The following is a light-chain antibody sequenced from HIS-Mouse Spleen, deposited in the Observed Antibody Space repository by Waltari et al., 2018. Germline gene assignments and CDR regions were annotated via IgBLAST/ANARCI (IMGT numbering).Light chain of an antibody. CDR2: DVS. Sequence: QSALTQPASVSGSPGQSLTISCTGTISAVGGYHYVSWYQQHPGKAPKLMIYDVSNRPSGVSNRFSGSKSGNTASLTISGLQAEDEADYYCSSYTSSSTRVFGGGTKLTVL. CDR1: ISAVGGYHY. V-gene: IGLV2-14*03. J-gene: IGLJ3*02. CDR3: SSYTSSSTRV.